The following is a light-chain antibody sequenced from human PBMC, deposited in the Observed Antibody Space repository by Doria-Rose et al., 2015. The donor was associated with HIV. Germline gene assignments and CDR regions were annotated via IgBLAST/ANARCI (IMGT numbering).Light chain of an antibody. J-gene: IGKJ5*01. CDR2: AAS. V-gene: IGKV1-12*01. Sequence: VTITCLAREAIRSWLFWYQPKPWKAPKVLIYAASTLQSGVPSRFSGSGFGTDFTLTISNLQPEDFATYYCQQSNSFPITFGQETRLEIK. CDR1: EAIRSW. CDR3: QQSNSFPIT.